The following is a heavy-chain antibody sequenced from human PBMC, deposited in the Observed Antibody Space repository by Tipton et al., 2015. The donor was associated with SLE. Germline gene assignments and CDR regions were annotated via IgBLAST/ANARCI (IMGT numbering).Heavy chain of an antibody. J-gene: IGHJ4*02. CDR1: GVSISGSSYY. CDR3: ARVRWDFWSGYLDY. CDR2: IYTSGSF. Sequence: TLSLTCTVSGVSISGSSYYWSWIRQSAGKGLEWIGHIYTSGSFNYNPSLKNRVIISVVTSKNQFSLKLSSVTAADTAVYYCARVRWDFWSGYLDYWGQGTLVTVSS. V-gene: IGHV4-61*09. D-gene: IGHD3-3*01.